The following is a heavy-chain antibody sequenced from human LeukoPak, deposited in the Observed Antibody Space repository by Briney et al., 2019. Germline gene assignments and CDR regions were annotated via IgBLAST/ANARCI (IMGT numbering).Heavy chain of an antibody. CDR3: ARFIRGVTQSSYDS. Sequence: PGGSLRLSCAASGFTFSSYWMSWVRQAPGKGLEWVANIKEDGSENYNVDSVKGRFTISRDNAKNSLYLQMNSLRAEDTAVYCCARFIRGVTQSSYDSWGQGTLVTVSS. CDR2: IKEDGSEN. D-gene: IGHD3-10*01. V-gene: IGHV3-7*01. J-gene: IGHJ4*02. CDR1: GFTFSSYW.